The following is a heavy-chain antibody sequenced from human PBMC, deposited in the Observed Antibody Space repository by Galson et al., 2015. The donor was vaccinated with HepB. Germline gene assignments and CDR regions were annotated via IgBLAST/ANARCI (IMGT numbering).Heavy chain of an antibody. V-gene: IGHV3-11*06. J-gene: IGHJ4*02. D-gene: IGHD4-23*01. CDR2: ITSTTIYT. CDR1: GFSFSDYY. Sequence: SLRLSCAASGFSFSDYYMSWIRQAPGRGLEWISYITSTTIYTNYADSVKGRFTISRDGAKNSLYLQLNSLRAEDTAVYYCARDRYGGNPARGDFDYWGQGTLVTVSS. CDR3: ARDRYGGNPARGDFDY.